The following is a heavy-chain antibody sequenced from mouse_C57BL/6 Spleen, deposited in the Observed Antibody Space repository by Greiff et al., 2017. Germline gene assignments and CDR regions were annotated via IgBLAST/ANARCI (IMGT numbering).Heavy chain of an antibody. Sequence: EVQLVESGGDLVKPGGSLKLSCAASGFTFSSYGMSWVRQTPDKKLEWVATISSGGSYTYYPDSVKGRFTISRDNAKNTLYLQMSSLKSEDTAMYYCARHGAMDYWGQGTSDTVSS. CDR1: GFTFSSYG. CDR2: ISSGGSYT. V-gene: IGHV5-6*01. CDR3: ARHGAMDY. J-gene: IGHJ4*01.